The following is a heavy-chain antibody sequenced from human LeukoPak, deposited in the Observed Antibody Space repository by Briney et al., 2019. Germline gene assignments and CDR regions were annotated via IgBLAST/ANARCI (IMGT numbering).Heavy chain of an antibody. D-gene: IGHD6-19*01. J-gene: IGHJ6*02. V-gene: IGHV4-30-2*01. CDR3: ARALYSSGWYGMDV. Sequence: SETLSLTCAVSGGSISSGGYSWSWIRQPPGKGLEWIGYIYHSGSTYYNPSLKSRVTISVDRSKNQFSPKLSSVTAADTAVYYCARALYSSGWYGMDVWGQGTTVTVSS. CDR2: IYHSGST. CDR1: GGSISSGGYS.